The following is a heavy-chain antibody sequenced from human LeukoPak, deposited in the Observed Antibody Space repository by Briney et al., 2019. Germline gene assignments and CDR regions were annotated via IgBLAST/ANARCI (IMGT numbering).Heavy chain of an antibody. J-gene: IGHJ4*02. D-gene: IGHD5-18*01. Sequence: GGSLRLSCASSGFTFSTFDMNWVRQAPGKGLEWVSFISSSGATTSYADSVKGRFTVSRDNAKNSLYLQMNSPRTEDMALYYCARARGYSYGILDQWGQGTLVTVSS. V-gene: IGHV3-48*03. CDR3: ARARGYSYGILDQ. CDR1: GFTFSTFD. CDR2: ISSSGATT.